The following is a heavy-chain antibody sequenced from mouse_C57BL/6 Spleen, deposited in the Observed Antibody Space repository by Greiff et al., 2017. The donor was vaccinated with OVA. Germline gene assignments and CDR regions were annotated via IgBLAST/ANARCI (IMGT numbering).Heavy chain of an antibody. V-gene: IGHV1-82*01. Sequence: QVQLQQSGPELVKPGASVKISCKASGYAFSSSWMNWVKQRPGKGLEWIGRIYPGDGDTNYNGKFKGKATLTADKSSSTAYMQLSSLTSEDSAVYFCARYWDGGYAMDDWGQGTAVTVSS. CDR2: IYPGDGDT. CDR1: GYAFSSSW. J-gene: IGHJ4*01. D-gene: IGHD4-1*01. CDR3: ARYWDGGYAMDD.